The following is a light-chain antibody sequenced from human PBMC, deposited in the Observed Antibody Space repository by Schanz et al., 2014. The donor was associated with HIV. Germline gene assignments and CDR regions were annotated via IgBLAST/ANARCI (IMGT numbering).Light chain of an antibody. CDR2: DVT. J-gene: IGLJ2*01. Sequence: QSALTQPPSASGSPGQSITISCTGSSGDVGPYDYVSWYQQHPGQAPKLLIYDVTYRPSGVSNRFSGSKSAYTASLTISGLQPEDEADYYCCSYAGSYTPVVFGGGTKVTVL. CDR1: SGDVGPYDY. V-gene: IGLV2-14*03. CDR3: CSYAGSYTPVV.